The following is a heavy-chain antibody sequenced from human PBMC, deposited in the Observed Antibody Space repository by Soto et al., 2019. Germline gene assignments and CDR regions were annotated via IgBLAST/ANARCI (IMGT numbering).Heavy chain of an antibody. CDR3: ARENGGGDRFQH. CDR2: IIPIFGPA. V-gene: IGHV1-69*12. J-gene: IGHJ1*01. CDR1: GGTFSSYA. Sequence: QVQLVQSGAEVKKPGSSVKVSCKASGGTFSSYAISWVRQAPGQGLEWMGGIIPIFGPANYAQKFQGRAKIXAXXSTSTAYMELSSLRSEDTAVYYCARENGGGDRFQHWGQGTLVTVSS. D-gene: IGHD2-21*02.